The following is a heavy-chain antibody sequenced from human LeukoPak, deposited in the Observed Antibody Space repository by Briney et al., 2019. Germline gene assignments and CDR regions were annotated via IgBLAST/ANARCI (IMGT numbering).Heavy chain of an antibody. CDR2: ISGSGGST. D-gene: IGHD6-19*01. CDR3: AKGTGRQWLDY. Sequence: PGGSLRLSCAASGFTFTNYAMSWVRQAPGKGLEWVSMISGSGGSTYYADSVKGRFTISRDNPKNTLYVQMNSLRAEDTAVYYCAKGTGRQWLDYWGHGTLITVSS. CDR1: GFTFTNYA. J-gene: IGHJ4*01. V-gene: IGHV3-23*01.